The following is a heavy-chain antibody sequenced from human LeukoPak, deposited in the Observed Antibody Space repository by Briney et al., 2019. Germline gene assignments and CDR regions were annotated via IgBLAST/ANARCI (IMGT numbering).Heavy chain of an antibody. CDR2: ISNNGANT. D-gene: IGHD3-22*01. CDR1: GFTFSSYA. J-gene: IGHJ4*02. Sequence: GGSLRLSCSASGFTFSSYAMHWVRQAPGKGLEYVSAISNNGANTYYADSVKGRFTISRDNSKNTLFLQMSSLRAEDTAVYYCVKSITCYYDSSGSNWGQGTLVTVSS. V-gene: IGHV3-64D*09. CDR3: VKSITCYYDSSGSN.